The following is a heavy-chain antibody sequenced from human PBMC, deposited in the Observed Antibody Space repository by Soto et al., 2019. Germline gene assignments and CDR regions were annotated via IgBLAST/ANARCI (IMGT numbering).Heavy chain of an antibody. Sequence: EVQLLESGGGLVQPGGSLRLSCAASGFTFSSYAMSWVRQAPGKGLEWDSAISGSGGSTYYADSVKGRFTISRDNSKNTLYLQMNSLRAEDTAVYYCAKDQWLDPLFDYWGQGTLVTVSS. CDR1: GFTFSSYA. CDR2: ISGSGGST. J-gene: IGHJ4*02. CDR3: AKDQWLDPLFDY. V-gene: IGHV3-23*01. D-gene: IGHD6-19*01.